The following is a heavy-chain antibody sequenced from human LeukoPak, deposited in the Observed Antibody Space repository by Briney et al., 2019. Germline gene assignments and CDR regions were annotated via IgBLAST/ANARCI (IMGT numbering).Heavy chain of an antibody. Sequence: GGSLRLSCEASGITLSNHAVHWVRQAPGKGLEWVALLSYDGFKKYYADSVRGRFTISRDNSKNTLYLQMNSLRAEDTAVYYCAKVPPNIVVVPAPRGYWGQGTLVTVSS. CDR2: LSYDGFKK. V-gene: IGHV3-30-3*01. D-gene: IGHD2-2*01. CDR3: AKVPPNIVVVPAPRGY. CDR1: GITLSNHA. J-gene: IGHJ4*02.